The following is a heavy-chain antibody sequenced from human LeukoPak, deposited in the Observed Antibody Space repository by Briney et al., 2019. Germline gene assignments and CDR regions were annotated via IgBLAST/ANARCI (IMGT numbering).Heavy chain of an antibody. Sequence: SVTVSCTASGGTFSSYAISWVRQAPGQGLEWMGGIIPIFGTANYAQRFQGRVTITADESTSTAYMELSSLRSEDTAVYYCASSGYYDFWSGSPIHNWFDPWGQGTLVTVSS. J-gene: IGHJ5*02. D-gene: IGHD3-3*01. CDR1: GGTFSSYA. V-gene: IGHV1-69*13. CDR2: IIPIFGTA. CDR3: ASSGYYDFWSGSPIHNWFDP.